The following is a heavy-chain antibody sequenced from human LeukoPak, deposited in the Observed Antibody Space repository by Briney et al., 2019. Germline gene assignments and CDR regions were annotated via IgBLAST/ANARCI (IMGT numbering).Heavy chain of an antibody. V-gene: IGHV4-30-4*08. CDR1: GGSISSSSYY. CDR2: IYYSGST. CDR3: AGSGYSYGLGAFDI. Sequence: SETLSLTCTVSGGSISSSSYYWGWIRQPPGKGLEWIGYIYYSGSTYYNPSLKSRVTISVDTSKNQFSLKLSSVTAADTAVYYCAGSGYSYGLGAFDIWGQGTMVTVSS. D-gene: IGHD5-18*01. J-gene: IGHJ3*02.